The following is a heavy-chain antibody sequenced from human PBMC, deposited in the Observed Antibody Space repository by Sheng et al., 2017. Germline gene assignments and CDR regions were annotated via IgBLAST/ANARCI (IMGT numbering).Heavy chain of an antibody. D-gene: IGHD5-12*01. V-gene: IGHV3-30*04. CDR3: ARDQGDGYNQIDY. CDR1: GFTFNNYG. Sequence: QVQLVESGGTVVQPGTSLRLSCAVSGFTFNNYGMHWVRQAPGKGLECVGVLSHDGSEEYYAKSMKGRFTISRDNSKNKLYLQMNSLRAEDTAVYFCARDQGDGYNQIDYWGQGTLVTVSS. J-gene: IGHJ4*02. CDR2: LSHDGSEE.